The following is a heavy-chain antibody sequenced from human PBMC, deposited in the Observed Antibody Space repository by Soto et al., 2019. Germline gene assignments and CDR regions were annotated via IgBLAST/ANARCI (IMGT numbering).Heavy chain of an antibody. CDR2: VFHTGTT. V-gene: IGHV4-4*02. D-gene: IGHD6-19*01. CDR1: GDSVSSPYY. J-gene: IGHJ4*02. CDR3: ARSAGWYAVHS. Sequence: QVQLQESGPGLVKPSGTLSLTCAVSGDSVSSPYYWCWVRQPPGKGLEWLGEVFHTGTTSYNPSLRGRVTISMDKSINQFSLDLSSVTAADTAVYYCARSAGWYAVHSWGPGTLVIVSS.